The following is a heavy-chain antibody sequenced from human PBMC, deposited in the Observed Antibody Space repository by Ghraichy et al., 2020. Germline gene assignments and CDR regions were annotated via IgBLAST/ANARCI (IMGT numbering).Heavy chain of an antibody. D-gene: IGHD6-19*01. CDR2: ISYDGNKK. CDR3: AKDSSGWYASMSYFYYGMDV. Sequence: GGSLRLSCAASGFTFNNFGMHWVRQAPGKGLEWVALISYDGNKKYYTDSVKGRFTISRDNSKNTLYLQMNSLRAEDTAIYYCAKDSSGWYASMSYFYYGMDVWGHGTTVTVPS. V-gene: IGHV3-30*18. J-gene: IGHJ6*02. CDR1: GFTFNNFG.